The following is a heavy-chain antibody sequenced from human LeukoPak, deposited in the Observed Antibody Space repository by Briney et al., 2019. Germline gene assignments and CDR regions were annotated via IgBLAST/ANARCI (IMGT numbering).Heavy chain of an antibody. CDR3: ARWGSYGLGDY. V-gene: IGHV3-11*01. J-gene: IGHJ4*02. CDR1: GFTFSDYY. D-gene: IGHD5-18*01. CDR2: ISSSGSTI. Sequence: GGSLRLSSAASGFTFSDYYMSWIRQAPGQGLEWVSYISSSGSTIYYADSVKGRFTISRDNAKNSLYLQTNSLRAEDTAVYYCARWGSYGLGDYWGQGTLVTVSS.